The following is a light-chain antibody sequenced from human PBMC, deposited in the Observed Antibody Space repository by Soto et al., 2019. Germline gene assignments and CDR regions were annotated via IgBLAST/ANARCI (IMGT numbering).Light chain of an antibody. CDR2: KVS. Sequence: EVVMTQSPLSLPVTLGQPASISCRSSQSLVYSDGNTYLNWFHRPGQSPRRLIYKVSNRDSGVPERFGGSGSDTDFTLKISRVEAEDVGFYSGMKRTHWPPYTFGRGTKVDIK. CDR1: QSLVYSDGNTY. CDR3: MKRTHWPPYT. J-gene: IGKJ2*01. V-gene: IGKV2-30*01.